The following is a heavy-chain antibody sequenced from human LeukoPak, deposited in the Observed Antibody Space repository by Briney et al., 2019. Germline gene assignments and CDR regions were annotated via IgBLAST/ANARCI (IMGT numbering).Heavy chain of an antibody. CDR2: IYHSGST. CDR3: ARGRSPNYDFWSGYFPNYYYYMDV. CDR1: GGSISSGNW. Sequence: SGTLSLTCAVSGGSISSGNWWSWVRQPPGKGLEWIGEIYHSGSTNYNPSLKSRVTISVDKSKNQFSLKLSSVTAADTAVYYCARGRSPNYDFWSGYFPNYYYYMDVWGKGTTVTVSS. V-gene: IGHV4-4*02. D-gene: IGHD3-3*01. J-gene: IGHJ6*03.